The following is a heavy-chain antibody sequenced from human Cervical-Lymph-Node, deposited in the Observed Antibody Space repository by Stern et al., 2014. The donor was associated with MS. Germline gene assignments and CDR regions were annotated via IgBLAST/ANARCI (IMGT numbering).Heavy chain of an antibody. V-gene: IGHV1-2*02. CDR3: ARGSGTAYDLRGDY. CDR2: INPNSGGT. CDR1: GYIFTDYY. Sequence: QVQLVQSGAEARAPGASTKVSCKASGYIFTDYYLHWVRQAPGQGLEWLGWINPNSGGTNYAQNFQGRVTMTRDTSISTAYMELRWLGSADTAVYYCARGSGTAYDLRGDYWGQGTLVTVSS. D-gene: IGHD3-3*01. J-gene: IGHJ4*01.